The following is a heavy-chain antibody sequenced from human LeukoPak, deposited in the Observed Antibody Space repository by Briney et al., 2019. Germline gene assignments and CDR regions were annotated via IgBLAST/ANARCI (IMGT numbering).Heavy chain of an antibody. J-gene: IGHJ1*01. CDR1: RFTFSSYA. Sequence: PGGSLRLSCAASRFTFSSYAMTWVRQAPGKGLEWVGRIRHKANGYTTEYAASVKGRFSISRDDSKNSLYLQMNSLKTEDTAVYYCVRGGDSSNWKRSLGLWGQGTLVTVSS. V-gene: IGHV3-72*01. CDR3: VRGGDSSNWKRSLGL. D-gene: IGHD6-13*01. CDR2: IRHKANGYTT.